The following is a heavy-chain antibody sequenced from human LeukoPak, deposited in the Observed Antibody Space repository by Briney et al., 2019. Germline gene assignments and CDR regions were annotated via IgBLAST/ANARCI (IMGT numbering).Heavy chain of an antibody. CDR2: IGRQGGSADT. D-gene: IGHD3-9*01. Sequence: GGSLRLSCAASGLTFSGSGIRWVRQAPGKGLEWLGRIGRQGGSADTRYAASLKGKFTISRVDSRNTAYLQMNSLRTEDTAVYYCAGDYNFLTGLNYWGQGTLVTVSS. CDR3: AGDYNFLTGLNY. J-gene: IGHJ4*02. V-gene: IGHV3-73*01. CDR1: GLTFSGSG.